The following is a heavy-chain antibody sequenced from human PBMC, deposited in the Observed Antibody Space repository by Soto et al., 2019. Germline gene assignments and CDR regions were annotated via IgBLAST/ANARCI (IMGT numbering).Heavy chain of an antibody. CDR2: ISYDGSNK. V-gene: IGHV3-30-3*01. CDR3: AREYYYDSSGYNNFDY. J-gene: IGHJ4*02. D-gene: IGHD3-22*01. Sequence: PGGSLRLSCAASGFTFSSYAMHWVRQAPGKGLEWVAVISYDGSNKYYADSVKGRFTISRDNSKNTLYLQMNSLRAEDTAVYYCAREYYYDSSGYNNFDYWGQGTLVTVSS. CDR1: GFTFSSYA.